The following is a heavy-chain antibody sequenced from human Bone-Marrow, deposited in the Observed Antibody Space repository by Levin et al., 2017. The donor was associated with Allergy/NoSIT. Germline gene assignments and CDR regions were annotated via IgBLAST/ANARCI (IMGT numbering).Heavy chain of an antibody. V-gene: IGHV3-30*18. CDR2: ISYDGSNK. Sequence: GGSLRLSCAASGFTFSSYGMHWVRQAPGKGLEWVTVISYDGSNKYYADSVKGRFTISRDNSKNTLYLQMNSLRAEDTAVYYCAKDRGARNSGYDSGVPRLNYWGQGTLVTVSS. CDR1: GFTFSSYG. D-gene: IGHD5-12*01. J-gene: IGHJ4*02. CDR3: AKDRGARNSGYDSGVPRLNY.